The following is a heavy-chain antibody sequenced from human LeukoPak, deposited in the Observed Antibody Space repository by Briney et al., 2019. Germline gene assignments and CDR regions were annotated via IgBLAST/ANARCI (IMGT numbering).Heavy chain of an antibody. CDR3: ARDRKAVAGTNVYSWFDP. D-gene: IGHD6-19*01. V-gene: IGHV3-33*01. CDR1: GFTFSSYG. Sequence: PGGSLRLSCAASGFTFSSYGMHWVRQAPGKGLEWVAVIRYDGSNKYYADSVKGRFTVSRDNSKNTLYLQMNSLRAEDTAVYYCARDRKAVAGTNVYSWFDPWGQGTLVTVSS. J-gene: IGHJ5*02. CDR2: IRYDGSNK.